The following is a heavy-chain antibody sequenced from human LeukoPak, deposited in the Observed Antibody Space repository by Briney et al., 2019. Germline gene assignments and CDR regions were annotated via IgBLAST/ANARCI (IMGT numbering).Heavy chain of an antibody. J-gene: IGHJ4*02. D-gene: IGHD2-2*01. CDR3: ARDAHCSSTSCSYYFDY. Sequence: ASVKVSCKAPGYTFTSYYMHWVRQVPGQGLEWMGIINPSGGSTSYAQKFQGRVTMTRDTPTSTVYMELSSLRSEDTAVYYCARDAHCSSTSCSYYFDYWGQGTLVTVSS. V-gene: IGHV1-46*01. CDR1: GYTFTSYY. CDR2: INPSGGST.